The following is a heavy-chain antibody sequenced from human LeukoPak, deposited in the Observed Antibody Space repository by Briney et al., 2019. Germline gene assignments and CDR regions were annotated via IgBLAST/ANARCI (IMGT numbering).Heavy chain of an antibody. V-gene: IGHV4-39*01. Sequence: PSQTLSLTCTASGGSISSSSYYWGWIRQPPGKGLEWIGSIYYSGSTYYNPSLKSRVTISVDTSKNQFSLKLSSVTAADTAVYYCARHGRRMVRGTFDYWGQGTLVTVSS. CDR1: GGSISSSSYY. J-gene: IGHJ4*02. CDR2: IYYSGST. D-gene: IGHD3-10*01. CDR3: ARHGRRMVRGTFDY.